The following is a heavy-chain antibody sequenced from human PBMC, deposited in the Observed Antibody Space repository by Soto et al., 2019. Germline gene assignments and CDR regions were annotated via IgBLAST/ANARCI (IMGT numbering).Heavy chain of an antibody. V-gene: IGHV1-18*01. D-gene: IGHD3-16*02. CDR2: ISPYNGNT. CDR1: GYSFTNYG. Sequence: QVQLVQSGAEVKKPGASVKVSCKTSGYSFTNYGFIWVRQAPGQGLEWMGWISPYNGNTDYAQNLQGRVTMTTDTSTSTTYTELRSLRADDTAVYYCAREEDYVWGTYRPPFYWGQGTLVTVSS. J-gene: IGHJ4*02. CDR3: AREEDYVWGTYRPPFY.